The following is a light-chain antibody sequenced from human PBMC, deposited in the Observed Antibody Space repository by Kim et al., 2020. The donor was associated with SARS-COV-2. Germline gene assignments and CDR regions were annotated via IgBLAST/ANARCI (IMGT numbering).Light chain of an antibody. CDR1: SNDIGRHNY. J-gene: IGLJ3*02. CDR3: SSYTRAAILV. Sequence: QSALTQPASVSTSPGQSITISCTGTSNDIGRHNYVSWYRQYPGKAPTLIIFDVSNRPSWVSNRFSGSKSGNTASLTISKLQPDDEADYYCSSYTRAAILVFGGGTHLTVL. V-gene: IGLV2-14*03. CDR2: DVS.